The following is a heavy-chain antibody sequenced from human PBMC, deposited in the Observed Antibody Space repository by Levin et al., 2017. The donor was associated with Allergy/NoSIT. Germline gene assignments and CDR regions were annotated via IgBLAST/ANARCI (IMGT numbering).Heavy chain of an antibody. Sequence: AGGSLRLSCAVSGFTFSDYYIDWVRQAPGKGLEWVGRSRNKAKSYTTHYAASVKGRFSISRADSENSVYLEMNSLRTEDTAVYHCSRVNYYDSRGYSINAFDIWGLGTMVTVSS. D-gene: IGHD3-22*01. J-gene: IGHJ3*02. CDR2: SRNKAKSYTT. CDR1: GFTFSDYY. V-gene: IGHV3-72*01. CDR3: SRVNYYDSRGYSINAFDI.